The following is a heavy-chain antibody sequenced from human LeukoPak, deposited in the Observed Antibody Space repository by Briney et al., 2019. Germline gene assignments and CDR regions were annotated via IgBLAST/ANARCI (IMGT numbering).Heavy chain of an antibody. CDR2: IYSGGST. CDR3: ARVGYSYGYRWFDP. J-gene: IGHJ5*02. Sequence: GGSLRLSCAASGFTFSSYAMSWVRQAPGKGLEWVSVIYSGGSTYYADSVKGRFTISRDNSKNTLYLQMNSLRAEDTAVYYCARVGYSYGYRWFDPWGQGTLVTVSS. V-gene: IGHV3-66*01. D-gene: IGHD5-18*01. CDR1: GFTFSSYA.